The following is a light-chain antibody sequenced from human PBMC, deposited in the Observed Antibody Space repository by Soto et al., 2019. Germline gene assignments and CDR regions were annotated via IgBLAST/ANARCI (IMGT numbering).Light chain of an antibody. V-gene: IGLV2-14*01. J-gene: IGLJ1*01. CDR2: EVS. CDR1: SSDVGGYNY. Sequence: QPASVSGSPGQSITISCTGTSSDVGGYNYVSWYQQHPGKAPKLMIYEVSNRPSGVSNRFSGSKSGNTASLTISGLQAEDEADYFCNSYGSTSTRYVLGTGTKVTVL. CDR3: NSYGSTSTRYV.